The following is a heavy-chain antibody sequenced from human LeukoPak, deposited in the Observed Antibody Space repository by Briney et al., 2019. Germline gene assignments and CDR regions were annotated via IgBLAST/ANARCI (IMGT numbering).Heavy chain of an antibody. CDR1: GGSISSSSYY. D-gene: IGHD2-21*01. Sequence: PSATLSLTCTVSGGSISSSSYYWGWIRQPPGTGLEWIGSIYYSGSTYYNPSLKSRVTISVDTSKNQFSLKLSSVTAADTAVYYCARRAYCGGDCNWFDPWGQGTLVTVSS. V-gene: IGHV4-39*01. CDR2: IYYSGST. CDR3: ARRAYCGGDCNWFDP. J-gene: IGHJ5*02.